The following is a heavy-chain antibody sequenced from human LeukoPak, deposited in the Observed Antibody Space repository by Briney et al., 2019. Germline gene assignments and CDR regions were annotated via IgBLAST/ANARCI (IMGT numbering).Heavy chain of an antibody. D-gene: IGHD3-3*01. CDR3: AKAFWSGYRTNDAFDI. V-gene: IGHV3-9*03. Sequence: PGRSLRLSCAASGFTFDDYAMHWVRQAPGKGLEWVSGISWNSGSIGYADSVKGRFTISRDNAKNSLYLQMNSLRAEDMALYYCAKAFWSGYRTNDAFDIWGQGTMVTVSS. J-gene: IGHJ3*02. CDR2: ISWNSGSI. CDR1: GFTFDDYA.